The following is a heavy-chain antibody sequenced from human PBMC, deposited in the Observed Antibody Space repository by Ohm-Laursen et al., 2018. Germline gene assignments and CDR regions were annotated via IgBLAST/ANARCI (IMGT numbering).Heavy chain of an antibody. V-gene: IGHV4-28*01. CDR2: LYYSGTT. D-gene: IGHD6-19*01. CDR1: GLSISNSNW. CDR3: ARQESSGWYPDY. J-gene: IGHJ4*02. Sequence: GTLSLTCNVSGLSISNSNWWGWIRQPPGKGLEWVGYLYYSGTTYYNPSLKSRVTMSVDTSKNQFSVKLTSVTAVDTVVYYCARQESSGWYPDYWGQGTLVTVSS.